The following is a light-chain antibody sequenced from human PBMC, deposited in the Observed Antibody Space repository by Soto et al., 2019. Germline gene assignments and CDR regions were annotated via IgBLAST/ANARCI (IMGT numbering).Light chain of an antibody. CDR1: SSDIGGYKY. J-gene: IGLJ3*02. V-gene: IGLV2-14*01. Sequence: QSAPTQPASVSGSPGQSITISCSGTSSDIGGYKYVSWYQQHPAKAPKLMIYEVSHRPSGISNRFSGSKSGNTASLTISGLQPEDEADYYCSSFTSTDTQVFGGGTKLTVL. CDR3: SSFTSTDTQV. CDR2: EVS.